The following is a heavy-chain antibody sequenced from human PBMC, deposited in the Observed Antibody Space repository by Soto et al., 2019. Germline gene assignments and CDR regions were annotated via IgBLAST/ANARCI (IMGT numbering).Heavy chain of an antibody. CDR3: ARQRGYSHGFLDY. V-gene: IGHV4-31*03. CDR2: IYYSGST. Sequence: SETLSLTCTFSGGSIRGGGYYLNWIRQHPGKGLEWIGYIYYSGSTYYNPSLKSRVTISVDTSKNQFSLKLSSVTAADTAVYYCARQRGYSHGFLDYWGQGTPVTAPQ. J-gene: IGHJ4*02. CDR1: GGSIRGGGYY. D-gene: IGHD5-18*01.